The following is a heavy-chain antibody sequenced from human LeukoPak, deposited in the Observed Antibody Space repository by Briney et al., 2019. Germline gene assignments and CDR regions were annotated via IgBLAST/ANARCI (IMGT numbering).Heavy chain of an antibody. D-gene: IGHD3-3*01. CDR1: GGSFSGYY. V-gene: IGHV4-34*01. CDR2: INHSGST. CDR3: ARGPSVTIFGVAKYWFDP. J-gene: IGHJ5*02. Sequence: SETLSLTCAVYGGSFSGYYWSWIRQPPGKGLEWIGGINHSGSTNYNPSLKSRVTISVDTSKNQFSLKLSSVTAADTAVYYCARGPSVTIFGVAKYWFDPWGQGTLVTVSS.